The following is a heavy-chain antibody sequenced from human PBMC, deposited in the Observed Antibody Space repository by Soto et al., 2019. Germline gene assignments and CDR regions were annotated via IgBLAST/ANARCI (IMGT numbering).Heavy chain of an antibody. CDR2: INHSGTT. CDR1: GGSFTDYF. D-gene: IGHD3-22*01. Sequence: SETLSLTCAVYGGSFTDYFWSWIRQPPGKGLEWIAEINHSGTTDYNPSLKSRVTMSVDTSKNQFSLKLTSVTAADAALYYCARDFFDSSDYTPNLFDPWGQGTLVIVSS. J-gene: IGHJ5*02. V-gene: IGHV4-34*01. CDR3: ARDFFDSSDYTPNLFDP.